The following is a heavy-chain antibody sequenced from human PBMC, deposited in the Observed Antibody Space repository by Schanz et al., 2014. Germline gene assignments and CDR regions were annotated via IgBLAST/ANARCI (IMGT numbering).Heavy chain of an antibody. Sequence: QVQLVQSGADVKKPGASVKVSCKASGYTFTGYSMHWVRQAPGQGLEWMGWINPNSGDRNYAQKFQGRVTMTRDTSISTAYMELSRLTSDDTAVFFCARDWSPGSKNAFDIWGPGTMVTVSS. CDR2: INPNSGDR. D-gene: IGHD3-10*01. V-gene: IGHV1-2*02. CDR3: ARDWSPGSKNAFDI. J-gene: IGHJ3*02. CDR1: GYTFTGYS.